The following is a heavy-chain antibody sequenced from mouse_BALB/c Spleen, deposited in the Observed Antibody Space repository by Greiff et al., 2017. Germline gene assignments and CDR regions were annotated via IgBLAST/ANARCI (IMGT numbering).Heavy chain of an antibody. CDR3: ARELTGRGYFDV. V-gene: IGHV1S137*01. CDR1: GYTFTDYA. D-gene: IGHD4-1*01. Sequence: QVQLQQSGAELVRPGVSVKISCKGSGYTFTDYAMHWVKQTHAKSLEWIGVISTYYGDASYNQKFKGKATMTVDKSSSTAYMELARLTSEDSAIYYCARELTGRGYFDVWGAGTTVTVSS. CDR2: ISTYYGDA. J-gene: IGHJ1*01.